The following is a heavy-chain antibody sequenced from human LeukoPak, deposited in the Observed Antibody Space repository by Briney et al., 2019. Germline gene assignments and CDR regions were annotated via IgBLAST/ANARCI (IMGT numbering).Heavy chain of an antibody. CDR3: AKDVAARLRGYFDY. Sequence: GGSLRLSCAASGFSFSNFAMSWVRQAPGKGLEWVSAISGSGETTYYADSVKGRFTISRDNSKNTLYLQMNSLRAEDSAVYYCAKDVAARLRGYFDYWGQGTLVTVSS. J-gene: IGHJ4*02. CDR2: ISGSGETT. D-gene: IGHD4-17*01. V-gene: IGHV3-23*01. CDR1: GFSFSNFA.